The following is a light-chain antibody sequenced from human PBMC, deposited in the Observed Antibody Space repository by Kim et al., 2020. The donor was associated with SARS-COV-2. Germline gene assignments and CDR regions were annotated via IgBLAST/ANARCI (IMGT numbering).Light chain of an antibody. CDR1: QSVSSY. CDR2: DAS. V-gene: IGKV3-11*01. CDR3: QQLGT. J-gene: IGKJ3*01. Sequence: ATLSLSPGERATLSCRASQSVSSYLAWYQQKPGQAPRLLIYDASNRATGIPARFSGSGSGTDFTLTISSLEPEDFAVYYCQQLGTFGPGTKVDIK.